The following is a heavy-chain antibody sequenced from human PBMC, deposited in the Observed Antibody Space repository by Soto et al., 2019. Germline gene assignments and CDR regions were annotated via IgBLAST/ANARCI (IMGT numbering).Heavy chain of an antibody. V-gene: IGHV3-30*18. CDR1: GFTFSNYG. CDR2: ISYDGSNE. J-gene: IGHJ6*02. Sequence: QVQLVESGGGVVQPGRSLRLSCAASGFTFSNYGMHWVRQAPGKGLEWVAVISYDGSNEYYADSVKGRFTISRDNSKNTLYLQMNSLRAEDTAVFYCAKDGGENYHGSGKMDVWGQGTTVTVSS. D-gene: IGHD3-10*01. CDR3: AKDGGENYHGSGKMDV.